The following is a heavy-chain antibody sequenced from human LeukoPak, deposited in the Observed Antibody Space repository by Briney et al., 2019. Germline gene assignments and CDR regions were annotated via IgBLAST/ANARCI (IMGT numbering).Heavy chain of an antibody. D-gene: IGHD3-16*01. CDR3: AREQQNVGGGYYYYYMDV. Sequence: ASVKVSCKASGYTFTGYYMHWVRQAPGQGLEWMGWINPNSGGTNYAQKFQGRVTMTRDTSISTAYMELSRLRSDDTAVYYCAREQQNVGGGYYYYYMDVWGKGTTVTVSS. J-gene: IGHJ6*03. V-gene: IGHV1-2*02. CDR1: GYTFTGYY. CDR2: INPNSGGT.